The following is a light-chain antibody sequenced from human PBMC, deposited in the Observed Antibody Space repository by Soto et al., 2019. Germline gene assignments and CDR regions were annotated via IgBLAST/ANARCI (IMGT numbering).Light chain of an antibody. CDR2: EVS. CDR1: SSDVGGYNY. J-gene: IGLJ3*02. CDR3: SSYTSSNTV. Sequence: QSVLTQPASVSGSPGQSITISCTGTSSDVGGYNYVSWYQQHPGKAPKLIIYEVSRRPSGVSSRFSGSKSGNTASLTISGLQAEDEADYYCSSYTSSNTVFGGGTKLTVL. V-gene: IGLV2-14*01.